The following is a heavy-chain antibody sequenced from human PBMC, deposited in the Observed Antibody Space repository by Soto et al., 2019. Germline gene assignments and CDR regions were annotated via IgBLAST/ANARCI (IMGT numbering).Heavy chain of an antibody. D-gene: IGHD3-10*01. CDR3: AKSLRGIIIDFDC. V-gene: IGHV3-23*01. CDR1: GFTFSINA. CDR2: ISGSGGST. Sequence: GGSLRLSCAASGFTFSINAMSWVRQAPGKGLEWVSAISGSGGSTYSVDSVKGRFTISRDNPKNTLYLQMNSLRAEDTAVYYCAKSLRGIIIDFDCWGQGTLVTVSS. J-gene: IGHJ4*02.